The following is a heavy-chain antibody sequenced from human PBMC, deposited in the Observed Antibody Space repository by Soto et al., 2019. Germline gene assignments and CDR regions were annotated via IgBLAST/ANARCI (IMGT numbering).Heavy chain of an antibody. CDR3: AKTHRGWYTPFDS. V-gene: IGHV3-23*01. Sequence: EVQLLESGGGLVQPGGSLRLSCAASGFIFSSYALRWVRQAPGKGLEWVSAISGSGTTTYYADSVKGRFTFSRDNSGKMLYLQMNSLRAEDTAVYYCAKTHRGWYTPFDSWGQGTLVTFSS. CDR1: GFIFSSYA. D-gene: IGHD6-19*01. CDR2: ISGSGTTT. J-gene: IGHJ4*02.